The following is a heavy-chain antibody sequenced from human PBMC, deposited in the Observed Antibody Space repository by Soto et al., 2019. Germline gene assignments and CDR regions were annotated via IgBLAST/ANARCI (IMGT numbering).Heavy chain of an antibody. J-gene: IGHJ6*02. CDR2: IVVGSGNT. CDR3: AADVESFDPSYYYSYGMDV. CDR1: VFTFTSSP. Sequence: AVKVSRKASVFTFTSSPVQWVRQARGQRLEWIGWIVVGSGNTNYAQKLQERVTITRDMSTSTAYMELRSLRSEDTEVYYCAADVESFDPSYYYSYGMDVWGQGTTVTVSS. V-gene: IGHV1-58*01.